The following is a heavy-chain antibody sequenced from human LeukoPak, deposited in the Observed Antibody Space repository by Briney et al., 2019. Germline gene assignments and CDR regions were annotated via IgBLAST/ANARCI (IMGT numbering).Heavy chain of an antibody. Sequence: SETLSLTCSVSDGSINSYYWNWIRRPPGKGLEWIGYIYYNGNTNYSPSLKSRVTMSVDTSKNLFSLKVSSVTAADTAVYYCARGRSSYYGMDVWGQGTTVTVSS. CDR2: IYYNGNT. V-gene: IGHV4-59*01. J-gene: IGHJ6*02. D-gene: IGHD1-26*01. CDR1: DGSINSYY. CDR3: ARGRSSYYGMDV.